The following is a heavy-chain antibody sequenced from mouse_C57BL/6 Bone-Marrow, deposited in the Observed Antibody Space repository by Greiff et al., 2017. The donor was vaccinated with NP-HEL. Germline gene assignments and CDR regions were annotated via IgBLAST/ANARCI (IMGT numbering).Heavy chain of an antibody. V-gene: IGHV10-1*01. J-gene: IGHJ2*01. CDR3: VRQRMITPYFDY. D-gene: IGHD2-4*01. CDR1: GFSFNTYA. Sequence: EVQLVESGGGLVQPKGSLKLSCAASGFSFNTYAMNWVRQAPGKGLEWVARIRSKSNNYATYYADSVKDRFTISRDDSESMLYLQMNNLKTEDTAMDYCVRQRMITPYFDYWGQGTTLTVSS. CDR2: IRSKSNNYAT.